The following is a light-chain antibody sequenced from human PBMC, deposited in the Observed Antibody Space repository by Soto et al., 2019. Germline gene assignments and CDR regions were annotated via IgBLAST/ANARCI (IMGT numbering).Light chain of an antibody. CDR3: QLQNWHSIT. CDR1: QTMSSW. Sequence: DIQKTRSLSTLSGTVGDRATITCRARQTMSSWLGWYQQTPGKAPKLLIYDASSLESGVPSLFCCSRCGKKSSLSGSSLPADSLVTYCFQLQNWHSITVGRGTRLEIK. J-gene: IGKJ5*01. V-gene: IGKV1-5*01. CDR2: DAS.